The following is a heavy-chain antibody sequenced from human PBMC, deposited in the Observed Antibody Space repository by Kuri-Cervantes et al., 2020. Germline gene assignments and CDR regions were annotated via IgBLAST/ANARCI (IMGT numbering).Heavy chain of an antibody. V-gene: IGHV3-30*03. CDR2: ISYDGSNK. Sequence: GESLKISCAASGFTFSSYWMSWVRQAPGKGLEWVAVISYDGSNKYYADSVKGRFTISRDNSKNTLYLQMNSLRAEDTAVYYCARGDIPGGYYGMDVWGQEATVTVSS. CDR3: ARGDIPGGYYGMDV. D-gene: IGHD5-12*01. J-gene: IGHJ6*02. CDR1: GFTFSSYW.